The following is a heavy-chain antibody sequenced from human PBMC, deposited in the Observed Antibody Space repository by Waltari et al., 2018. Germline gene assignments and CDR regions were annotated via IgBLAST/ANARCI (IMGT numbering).Heavy chain of an antibody. D-gene: IGHD6-19*01. CDR2: INWSGGRT. J-gene: IGHJ4*02. CDR1: GFPFNDYG. Sequence: EVQLVESGGGMLRPGGSLRLSCAASGFPFNDYGVGWGRQVPGKGLGWVARINWSGGRTVDADSVMGRVTVSRDNAMISLYLEMSSLRAEDTALYYCVREVFGSGWLESYFFDYWGQGTVVTVSS. CDR3: VREVFGSGWLESYFFDY. V-gene: IGHV3-20*04.